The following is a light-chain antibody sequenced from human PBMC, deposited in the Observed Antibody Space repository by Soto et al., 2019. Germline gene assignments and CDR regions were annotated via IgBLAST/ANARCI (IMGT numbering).Light chain of an antibody. CDR3: QRYDAYRT. CDR1: QSIDSW. V-gene: IGKV1-5*03. J-gene: IGKJ1*01. CDR2: KAS. Sequence: DIQMTQSPSTLSASVGDRVTITCRASQSIDSWLAWYQQKPGKAPKLLIYKASSLESGVPSRFSGSGSGTEFTLTSSSLQPEDFASYYCQRYDAYRTFGQGTKVEIK.